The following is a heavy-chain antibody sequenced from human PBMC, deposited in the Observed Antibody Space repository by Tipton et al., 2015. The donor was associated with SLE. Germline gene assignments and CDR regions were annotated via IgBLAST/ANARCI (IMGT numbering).Heavy chain of an antibody. Sequence: SLRLSCAASGFTFSSYAMHWVRQAPGKGLEWVAVISYDGSNKYYADSVKGRFTISRDNSKNTLYLQMNSLRAEDTAVYYCAADSSGWRFWGQGTLVTVSS. J-gene: IGHJ4*02. CDR3: AADSSGWRF. CDR1: GFTFSSYA. CDR2: ISYDGSNK. D-gene: IGHD6-19*01. V-gene: IGHV3-30-3*01.